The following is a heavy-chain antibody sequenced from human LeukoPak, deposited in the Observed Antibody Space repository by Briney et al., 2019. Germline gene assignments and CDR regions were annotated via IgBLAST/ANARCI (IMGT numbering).Heavy chain of an antibody. CDR3: ARSLYSSGRAPFDY. D-gene: IGHD6-19*01. Sequence: PSETLSLTCTVSGGSISSYYWSWIRQPPGKGLEWIGYIYYSGSTNYNPSLKSRVTISVDTSKNQFSLKLSSVTAADTAVYYCARSLYSSGRAPFDYWGQGTLVTVSS. CDR1: GGSISSYY. J-gene: IGHJ4*02. CDR2: IYYSGST. V-gene: IGHV4-59*01.